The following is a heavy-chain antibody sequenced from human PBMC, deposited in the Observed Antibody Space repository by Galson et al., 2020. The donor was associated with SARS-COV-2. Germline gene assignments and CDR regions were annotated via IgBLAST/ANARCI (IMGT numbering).Heavy chain of an antibody. CDR2: ISYDGSNK. J-gene: IGHJ6*03. CDR3: ARDLGGYMDV. V-gene: IGHV3-30*04. D-gene: IGHD3-10*01. CDR1: GFTFSSYA. Sequence: GGSLRLSCAASGFTFSSYAMHWVRQAPGKGLEWVAVISYDGSNKYYADSVKGRFTISRDNSKNTLYLQMSSLRAEDTAVYYCARDLGGYMDVWGKGTTVTVSS.